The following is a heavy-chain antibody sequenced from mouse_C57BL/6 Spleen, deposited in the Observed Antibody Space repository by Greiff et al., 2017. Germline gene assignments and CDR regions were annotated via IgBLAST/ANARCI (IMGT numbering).Heavy chain of an antibody. V-gene: IGHV5-17*01. CDR2: ISSGSSTI. CDR1: GFTFSDYG. D-gene: IGHD1-1*01. CDR3: AREGLLRSSRGYAMDY. Sequence: EVMLVESGGGLVKPGGSLKLSCAASGFTFSDYGMHWVRQAPEKGLEWVAYISSGSSTIYYADTVKGRFTISRDNAKNTLFLQMTSLRSEDTAMYYCAREGLLRSSRGYAMDYWGQGTSVTVSS. J-gene: IGHJ4*01.